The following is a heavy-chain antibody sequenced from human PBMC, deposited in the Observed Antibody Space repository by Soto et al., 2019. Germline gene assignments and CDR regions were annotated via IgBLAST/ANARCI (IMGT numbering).Heavy chain of an antibody. V-gene: IGHV3-33*08. J-gene: IGHJ4*02. CDR2: IWADGSRQ. D-gene: IGHD3-3*01. CDR1: GFAFSTYA. Sequence: QVQLVESGGGVIQPGKSLRLSCSASGFAFSTYAMHWVRQAPGKGLEWVAVIWADGSRQFYADSVKGRFTVSRDNSQNTLFLQMNSLRVDATALYYCVGGSGYWGLGDSWGQGTLVTVSS. CDR3: VGGSGYWGLGDS.